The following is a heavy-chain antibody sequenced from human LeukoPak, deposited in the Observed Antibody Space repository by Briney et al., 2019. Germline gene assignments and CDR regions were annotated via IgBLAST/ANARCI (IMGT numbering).Heavy chain of an antibody. CDR3: AKGHTAVTRHFDF. Sequence: GGSLTLSCEASGFTFTTYSMTWVRQAPGKGLEWVSIISSGSSAIFSADALKGRFTISRDDAKNLPYLDMNSLRAEDTAVYYCAKGHTAVTRHFDFWGQGTLVTVSS. J-gene: IGHJ4*02. D-gene: IGHD4-17*01. V-gene: IGHV3-21*01. CDR2: ISSGSSAI. CDR1: GFTFTTYS.